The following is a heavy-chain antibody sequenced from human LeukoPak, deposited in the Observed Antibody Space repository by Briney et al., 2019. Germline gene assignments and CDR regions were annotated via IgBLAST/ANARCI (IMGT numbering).Heavy chain of an antibody. Sequence: PGGSLRLSCAASGFTFDDYGMSWVRQAPGKGLEWVSYISRSGSTIYYADSVKGRFTISRDNAKNSLYLQMSSLRAEDTALYYCARARLTDYVWGRRTFDIWGQGTMVTISS. D-gene: IGHD3-16*01. CDR2: ISRSGSTI. CDR1: GFTFDDYG. J-gene: IGHJ3*02. CDR3: ARARLTDYVWGRRTFDI. V-gene: IGHV3-48*03.